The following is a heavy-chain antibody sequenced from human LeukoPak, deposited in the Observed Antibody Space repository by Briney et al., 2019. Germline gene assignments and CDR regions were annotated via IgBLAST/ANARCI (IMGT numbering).Heavy chain of an antibody. Sequence: SETLCLTCTVSGGSISSYYWSWIRQPPGKGLEWIGYIYYSGSTNYNPSLKSRVTISVDTSKNQFSLKLSSVTAADTAVYYCARAVGYSVGMRFHNWFDPWGQGTLVTVSS. CDR2: IYYSGST. CDR1: GGSISSYY. D-gene: IGHD5/OR15-5a*01. J-gene: IGHJ5*02. CDR3: ARAVGYSVGMRFHNWFDP. V-gene: IGHV4-59*01.